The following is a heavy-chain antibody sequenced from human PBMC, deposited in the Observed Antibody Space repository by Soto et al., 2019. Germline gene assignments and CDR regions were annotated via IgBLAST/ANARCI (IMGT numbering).Heavy chain of an antibody. D-gene: IGHD1-20*01. CDR1: GGTFRSYA. J-gene: IGHJ4*02. CDR3: AREPPGRITGTNYFDY. Sequence: QVQLVQSGAEVKKPGSSVKVSCKASGGTFRSYAISWLRQAPGQGLEWMGGIIPYFGTANYAQNFQGRVTITADKSTTTDYMELSSLTSEDTAVYYCAREPPGRITGTNYFDYWGQGTLVTVSS. V-gene: IGHV1-69*06. CDR2: IIPYFGTA.